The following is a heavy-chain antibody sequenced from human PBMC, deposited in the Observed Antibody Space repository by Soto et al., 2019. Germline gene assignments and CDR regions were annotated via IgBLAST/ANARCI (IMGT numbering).Heavy chain of an antibody. CDR1: GGSASSGSYY. CDR2: IYYSGST. J-gene: IGHJ4*02. V-gene: IGHV4-61*01. CDR3: ATGIAAAGTRY. Sequence: SETLSLTCTVSGGSASSGSYYWSWIRQPPGKGLEWIGYIYYSGSTNYNPSLKSRVTISVDTSKNQFSLKLSSVTAADTAVYYCATGIAAAGTRYWGQGTLVTVSS. D-gene: IGHD6-13*01.